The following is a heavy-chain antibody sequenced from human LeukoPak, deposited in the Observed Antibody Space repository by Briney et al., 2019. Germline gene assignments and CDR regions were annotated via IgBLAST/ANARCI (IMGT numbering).Heavy chain of an antibody. V-gene: IGHV3-33*01. D-gene: IGHD2-15*01. CDR3: ARDSPMLLPDAFGI. CDR2: IWYDGSNK. CDR1: GFTFSSYG. J-gene: IGHJ3*02. Sequence: GGSLRLSCAASGFTFSSYGMHWVRQAPGKGLEWVAVIWYDGSNKYYADSVKGRFTISRDNAKNSLYLQMNSLRAEDTAVYYCARDSPMLLPDAFGIWGQGTMVTVSS.